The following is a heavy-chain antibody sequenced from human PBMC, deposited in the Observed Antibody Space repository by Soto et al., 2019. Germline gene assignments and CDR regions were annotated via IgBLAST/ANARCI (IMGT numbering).Heavy chain of an antibody. J-gene: IGHJ5*02. Sequence: SETLSLTCTVSGDSISSNNYYWGWIRQPPGKGLEWIGYIYHSGSTLYNPSLKSRVTISIDKSKNQFSLRLSSVSAADTAVYYCARDSLTGNYFDPWGQGTLVTVSS. V-gene: IGHV4-39*07. CDR2: IYHSGST. CDR1: GDSISSNNYY. D-gene: IGHD1-7*01. CDR3: ARDSLTGNYFDP.